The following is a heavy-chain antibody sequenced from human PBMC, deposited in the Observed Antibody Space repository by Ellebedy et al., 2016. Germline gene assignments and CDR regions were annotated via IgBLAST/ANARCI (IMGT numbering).Heavy chain of an antibody. CDR2: ISHDGSDK. V-gene: IGHV3-30*18. Sequence: GESLKISCAASGFTFRDHGMPWVRQGPGKGLEWVAFISHDGSDKNYADSVKGRFTISRDDSTNTLYLQMTSLRPEDTAIYYCAKQGPGYVDYWGQGSLVTVSS. CDR3: AKQGPGYVDY. CDR1: GFTFRDHG. D-gene: IGHD2-2*01. J-gene: IGHJ4*02.